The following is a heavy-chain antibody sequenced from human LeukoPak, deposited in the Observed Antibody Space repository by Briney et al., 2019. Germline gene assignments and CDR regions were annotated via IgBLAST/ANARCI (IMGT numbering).Heavy chain of an antibody. V-gene: IGHV4-59*08. J-gene: IGHJ2*01. D-gene: IGHD4-11*01. CDR1: GGSISSYY. CDR2: IYYSGST. CDR3: ARHIHSNYKSGWFFDL. Sequence: SETLSLTCTVSGGSISSYYWSWIRQPPGKGLEWIGYIYYSGSTNYNPSLKSRVTISVDTPKNQFSLKLSSVTAADTAMYFCARHIHSNYKSGWFFDLWGRGTLVTVSS.